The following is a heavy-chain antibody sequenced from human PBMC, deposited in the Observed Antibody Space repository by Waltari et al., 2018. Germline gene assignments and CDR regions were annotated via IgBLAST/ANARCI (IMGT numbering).Heavy chain of an antibody. V-gene: IGHV1-2*02. J-gene: IGHJ3*02. Sequence: QVHLLQPGAAVKQPGASVKLACKASGYTSPAYYIHWVRQAPGQGLEWMAWINPYGGGTNFAQRFQGRVSLTRDTSINTAYMELSSLKSDDTAVYFCARGPVWSGDPSDAFDIWGPGTLLTVSS. CDR2: INPYGGGT. CDR1: GYTSPAYY. D-gene: IGHD3-10*01. CDR3: ARGPVWSGDPSDAFDI.